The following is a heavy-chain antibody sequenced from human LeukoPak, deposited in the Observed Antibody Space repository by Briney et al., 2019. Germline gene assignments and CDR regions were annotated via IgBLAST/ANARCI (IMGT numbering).Heavy chain of an antibody. CDR1: GFTFSSYA. CDR3: ANAPSPYYYDSSGYYVDY. J-gene: IGHJ4*02. D-gene: IGHD3-22*01. V-gene: IGHV3-23*01. Sequence: GGFLRLSCAASGFTFSSYAMSWVRQAPGKGLEWASAISGSGGSTYYADSVKGRFTISRDNSKNTLYLQMNSLRAEDTAVYYCANAPSPYYYDSSGYYVDYWGQGTLVTVSS. CDR2: ISGSGGST.